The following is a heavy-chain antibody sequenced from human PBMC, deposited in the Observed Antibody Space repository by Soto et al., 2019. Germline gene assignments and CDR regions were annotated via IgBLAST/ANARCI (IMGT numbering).Heavy chain of an antibody. CDR2: VYFTGST. D-gene: IGHD1-26*01. V-gene: IGHV4-39*01. J-gene: IGHJ3*02. CDR1: GDSISRSSFY. CDR3: ARHVRSGSYFDI. Sequence: PSETLSLTCTVSGDSISRSSFYWDWIRQSPGKGLECIGIVYFTGSTNYNPSLKSRVTMSVDRSRNQFSLQLTSLTAADTAAYYCARHVRSGSYFDIWGRGTMVTVSS.